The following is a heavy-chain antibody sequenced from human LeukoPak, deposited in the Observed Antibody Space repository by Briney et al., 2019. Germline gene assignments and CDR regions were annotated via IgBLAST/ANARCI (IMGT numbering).Heavy chain of an antibody. CDR2: FSYGGTT. CDR1: GGSIRSNNFS. D-gene: IGHD6-19*01. J-gene: IGHJ4*02. V-gene: IGHV4-39*01. Sequence: SETLSLTCSVSGGSIRSNNFSWDWIRQPPGKGLEWIGSFSYGGTTYFNPSLKSRVTMSVDTSKNQFSLKVTSVTAADTAVYYCARRAAVARTAHFDYWGQGILVTVSS. CDR3: ARRAAVARTAHFDY.